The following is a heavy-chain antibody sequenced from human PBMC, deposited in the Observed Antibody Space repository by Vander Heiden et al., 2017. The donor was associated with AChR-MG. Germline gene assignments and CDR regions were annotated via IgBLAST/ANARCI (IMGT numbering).Heavy chain of an antibody. V-gene: IGHV1-2*04. CDR2: INPNTGGT. Sequence: QVQLVQSGAEVKKPGASVKVSCKASGYTFTGYYMHWVRQAPGQGLEWMGWINPNTGGTNYAQKFQGWVTMTRDTSISTDYMELSRLRSDDTAVYYCARRMEGSYYYGMDVWGQGTTVTVS. CDR3: ARRMEGSYYYGMDV. D-gene: IGHD3-3*01. CDR1: GYTFTGYY. J-gene: IGHJ6*02.